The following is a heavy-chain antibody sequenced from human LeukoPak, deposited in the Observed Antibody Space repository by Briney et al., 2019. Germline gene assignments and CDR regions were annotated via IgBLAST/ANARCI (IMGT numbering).Heavy chain of an antibody. Sequence: PSETLSLTCTVSGGSISSYDWSWIRQPPGKGLEWVGYIYYGGSTNYNPSLKSRVTISVDTSKNQFSLKLSSVTAADTAVYFRARQVWYYDRSAFDIWGQGTMVTVSS. CDR2: IYYGGST. D-gene: IGHD3-22*01. V-gene: IGHV4-59*08. J-gene: IGHJ3*02. CDR3: ARQVWYYDRSAFDI. CDR1: GGSISSYD.